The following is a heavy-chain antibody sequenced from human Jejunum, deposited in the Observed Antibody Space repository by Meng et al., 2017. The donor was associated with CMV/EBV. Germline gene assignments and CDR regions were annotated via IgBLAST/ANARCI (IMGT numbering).Heavy chain of an antibody. CDR3: ARGNYDSSGYYLDY. CDR2: INHSRGT. D-gene: IGHD3-22*01. CDR1: GGSFSGYY. Sequence: QVQVQQWGAGLLKPSETLSLTCAVYGGSFSGYYWSWIRQPPGKGLELIGEINHSRGTKYNPSLKSRVTISADTSKNQFSLKLTSVTAADTAVYYCARGNYDSSGYYLDYWGQGTLVTVSS. J-gene: IGHJ4*02. V-gene: IGHV4-34*01.